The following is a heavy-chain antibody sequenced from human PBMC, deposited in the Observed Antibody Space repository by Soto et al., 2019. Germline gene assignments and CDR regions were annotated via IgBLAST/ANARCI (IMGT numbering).Heavy chain of an antibody. D-gene: IGHD1-1*01. V-gene: IGHV1-69*01. CDR3: ASWNSNDGDAYFEY. CDR1: GDTFISYA. CDR2: MIPIFGTT. Sequence: QVQLVQSGAEVKKPGSSVKVSCKSSGDTFISYAFSWVRQAPGHGLEWMGGMIPIFGTTNYAQKFQAKVTITADASKSTAYMELSSLRSDDTAVYYCASWNSNDGDAYFEYWGQETLVTVSS. J-gene: IGHJ4*02.